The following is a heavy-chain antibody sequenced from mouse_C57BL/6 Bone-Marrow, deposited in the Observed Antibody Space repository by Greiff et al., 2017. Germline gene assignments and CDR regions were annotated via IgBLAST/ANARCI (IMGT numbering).Heavy chain of an antibody. CDR3: TTPPAGNWFAY. J-gene: IGHJ3*01. CDR1: GFNIKDDY. V-gene: IGHV14-4*01. Sequence: VQLQQSGAELVRPGASVKLSCTASGFNIKDDYMHWVKQRPEPGLEWIGWIDPENGDTEYASKFQGKATITADTSSNTAYLQLSSLTSEDTAVYYCTTPPAGNWFAYWGQGTLVTVSA. CDR2: IDPENGDT.